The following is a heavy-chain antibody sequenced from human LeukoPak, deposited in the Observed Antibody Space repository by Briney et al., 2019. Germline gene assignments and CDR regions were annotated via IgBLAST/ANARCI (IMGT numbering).Heavy chain of an antibody. J-gene: IGHJ4*02. CDR2: ISSSSSYI. D-gene: IGHD2-21*02. V-gene: IGHV3-21*01. Sequence: GGSLRLSCAASGFTFSSYSMNWVRQAPGKGLEWVSSISSSSSYIYYADSVKGRFTISRDNAKNSLYLQMNSLRAENTAVYYCARDGDCSYPDYWGQGTLVTVSS. CDR3: ARDGDCSYPDY. CDR1: GFTFSSYS.